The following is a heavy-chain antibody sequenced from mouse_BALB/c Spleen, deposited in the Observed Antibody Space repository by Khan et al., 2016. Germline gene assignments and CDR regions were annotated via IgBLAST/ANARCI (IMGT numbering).Heavy chain of an antibody. V-gene: IGHV1-9*01. CDR2: ILPGTGNT. CDR1: GYTFSSYW. D-gene: IGHD2-10*01. CDR3: ARAFYGHYYAMDY. J-gene: IGHJ4*01. Sequence: VQLQESGAELMKPGASVKISCKATGYTFSSYWIEWVKQRPGHGLEWIGEILPGTGNTNYNEKFKGKATFTADTSSNTAYMPLSSLTSEDSDVDYCARAFYGHYYAMDYWGQGTSVTVSS.